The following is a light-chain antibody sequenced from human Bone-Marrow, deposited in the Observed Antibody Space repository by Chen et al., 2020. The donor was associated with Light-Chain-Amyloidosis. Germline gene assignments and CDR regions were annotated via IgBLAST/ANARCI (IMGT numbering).Light chain of an antibody. CDR1: SSNIGNNY. CDR3: GAWDSSLNTWV. Sequence: QSVLTQPPSVSAAPGQRVTISCSGSSSNIGNNYVSWYQQFPGTAPTLLIYDNDKRPSGIPDVFPGSKSGTSATLGITGLQTGDEADYFCGAWDSSLNTWVFGGGTKLTVL. CDR2: DND. V-gene: IGLV1-51*01. J-gene: IGLJ3*02.